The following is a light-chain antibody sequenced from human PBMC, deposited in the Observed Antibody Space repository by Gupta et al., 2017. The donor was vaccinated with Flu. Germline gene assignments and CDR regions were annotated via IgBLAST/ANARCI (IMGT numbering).Light chain of an antibody. CDR3: AVWDDSLVV. CDR2: RDD. Sequence: GSNSNIESNYIYWYQQMPGAAPRLISYRDDQRSSGVPDRFSSSKSGPSASLAISGLRSEDEADYYCAVWDDSLVVFGGGTKLSVL. J-gene: IGLJ2*01. V-gene: IGLV1-47*01. CDR1: NSNIESNY.